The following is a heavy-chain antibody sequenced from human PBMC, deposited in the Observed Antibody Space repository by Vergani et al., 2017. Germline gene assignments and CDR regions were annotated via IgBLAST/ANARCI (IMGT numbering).Heavy chain of an antibody. CDR3: ARGDYGILTGYRY. D-gene: IGHD3-9*01. Sequence: QVQVVQSGVEVKKFGASLKVSCKTSGYPFTNYYMHWVRQAPGQGLEWMGIINPSGGHTNYAQKFQGRVTMTRDTSTSTVYMELSSLRSEDTAIYYCARGDYGILTGYRYWGQGTLVTVSA. V-gene: IGHV1-46*03. J-gene: IGHJ4*02. CDR2: INPSGGHT. CDR1: GYPFTNYY.